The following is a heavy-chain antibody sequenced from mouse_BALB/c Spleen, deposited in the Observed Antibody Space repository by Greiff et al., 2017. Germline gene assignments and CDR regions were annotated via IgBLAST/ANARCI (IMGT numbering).Heavy chain of an antibody. CDR3: ARLGNYRFAY. CDR1: GYAFSSSW. J-gene: IGHJ3*01. V-gene: IGHV1-82*01. CDR2: IYPGDGDT. Sequence: VQLQQSGPELVKPGASVKISCKASGYAFSSSWMNWVKQRPGQGLEWIGRIYPGDGDTNYNGKFKGKATLTADKSSSTAYMQLSSLTSVDSAVYFCARLGNYRFAYWGQGTLVTVSA. D-gene: IGHD2-1*01.